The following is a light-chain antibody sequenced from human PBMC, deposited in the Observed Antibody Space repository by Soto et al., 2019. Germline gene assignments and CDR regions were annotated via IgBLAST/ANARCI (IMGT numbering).Light chain of an antibody. J-gene: IGKJ1*01. V-gene: IGKV3-20*01. Sequence: EIVLTQSPGTLSLSPGERATLSCRASQSVSSSYLAWYQQKPGQAPRLLIYGASYRATGIPDRFSGSGSGTDFHLTISRLAPEDFSLYYCQEYGSSPWTFGEGTKVDIK. CDR2: GAS. CDR3: QEYGSSPWT. CDR1: QSVSSSY.